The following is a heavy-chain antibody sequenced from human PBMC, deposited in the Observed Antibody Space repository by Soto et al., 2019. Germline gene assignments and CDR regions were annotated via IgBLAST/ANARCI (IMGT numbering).Heavy chain of an antibody. J-gene: IGHJ3*02. CDR2: IWYDGSNK. V-gene: IGHV3-33*01. CDR3: ARDHHIGVVPAANDAFDI. D-gene: IGHD2-2*01. CDR1: GFTFSSYG. Sequence: PGGSLRLSCAASGFTFSSYGMHWVRQAPGKGLEWVAVIWYDGSNKYYADSVKGRFTISRDNSKNTLYLQMNSLRAEDTAVYYCARDHHIGVVPAANDAFDIWGQGTMVTVSS.